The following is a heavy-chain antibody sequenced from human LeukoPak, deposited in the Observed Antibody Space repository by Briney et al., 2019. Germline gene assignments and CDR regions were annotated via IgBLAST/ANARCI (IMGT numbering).Heavy chain of an antibody. CDR3: ARAYSSSWYFNWFDL. CDR1: GGSISSSSYY. J-gene: IGHJ5*02. D-gene: IGHD6-13*01. Sequence: SETLSLTCTVSGGSISSSSYYWGWIRQPPGKGLEWIGSIYYSGSTNYNPSLKSRVTISVDTSKNQFSLKLSSVTAADTAVYYCARAYSSSWYFNWFDLWGQGTLVTVSS. CDR2: IYYSGST. V-gene: IGHV4-39*07.